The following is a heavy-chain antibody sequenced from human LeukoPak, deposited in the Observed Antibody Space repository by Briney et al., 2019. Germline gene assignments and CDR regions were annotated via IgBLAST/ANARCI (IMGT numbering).Heavy chain of an antibody. Sequence: PSETLSLTCAVSGGSISSGGYSWSWIRQPPWKGLEWIGYIYHSGSTYYNPSLKSRVTISVDRSKNQFSLKLSSVTAADTAVYYCARTSEGYCSSTSCYRRGDAFDIWGQGTMVTVSS. D-gene: IGHD2-2*01. CDR1: GGSISSGGYS. V-gene: IGHV4-30-2*01. J-gene: IGHJ3*02. CDR3: ARTSEGYCSSTSCYRRGDAFDI. CDR2: IYHSGST.